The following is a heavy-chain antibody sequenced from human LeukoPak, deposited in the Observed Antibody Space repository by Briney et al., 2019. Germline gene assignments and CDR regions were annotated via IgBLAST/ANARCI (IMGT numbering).Heavy chain of an antibody. V-gene: IGHV1-8*01. CDR1: GYTFTSYD. CDR2: MNPNSGNT. J-gene: IGHJ3*02. CDR3: ARVLITFGGVIADDAFDI. D-gene: IGHD3-16*02. Sequence: ASVKVSCKASGYTFTSYDINWVRQATGQGLEWMGWMNPNSGNTDYAQKFQGRVTMTRDTSISTAYMELSSLRSEDTAVYYRARVLITFGGVIADDAFDIWGQGTMVTVSS.